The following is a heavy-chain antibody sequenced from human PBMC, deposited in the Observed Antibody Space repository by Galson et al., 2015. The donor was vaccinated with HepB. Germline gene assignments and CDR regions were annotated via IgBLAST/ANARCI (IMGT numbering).Heavy chain of an antibody. CDR1: GYTFSNYG. Sequence: SVKASCKASGYTFSNYGFSWVQQAPGQGPEWMGWISTYNGNTKYAQKVQGRVTMTTDTSTSTAYMQLRSLRSDDRAVYYCARALRSTMVRGIIPPLDYWGQGTLVTVSS. CDR3: ARALRSTMVRGIIPPLDY. CDR2: ISTYNGNT. J-gene: IGHJ4*02. D-gene: IGHD3-10*01. V-gene: IGHV1-18*04.